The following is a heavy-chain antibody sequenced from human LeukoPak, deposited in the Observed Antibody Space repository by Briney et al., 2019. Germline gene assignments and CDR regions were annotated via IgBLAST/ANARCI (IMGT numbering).Heavy chain of an antibody. V-gene: IGHV1-8*01. J-gene: IGHJ5*02. CDR3: ARAPYYYDFWSGYPHGFDP. CDR2: MNPNSGNT. Sequence: ASVKVSCKASGYTFTSYDINWVRQATGQGLEWMGWMNPNSGNTGYAQKFQGRVTMTRNTYISTAYMELSSLRSEDTAVYYCARAPYYYDFWSGYPHGFDPWGQGTLVTVSS. CDR1: GYTFTSYD. D-gene: IGHD3-3*01.